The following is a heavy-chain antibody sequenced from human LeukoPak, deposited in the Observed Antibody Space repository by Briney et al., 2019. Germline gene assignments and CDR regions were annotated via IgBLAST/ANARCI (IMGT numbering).Heavy chain of an antibody. Sequence: GGSLRLSCAASGYTVNSNYMSGVRQAPGKGLEWVSVIYSGGSTYYADSVKGRFTISRDNSKSTLYLQMNSLRAEDTAVYYCARVRHGPGSDAFDIWGQGTMVTVSS. D-gene: IGHD2-15*01. CDR2: IYSGGST. V-gene: IGHV3-66*02. CDR3: ARVRHGPGSDAFDI. J-gene: IGHJ3*02. CDR1: GYTVNSNY.